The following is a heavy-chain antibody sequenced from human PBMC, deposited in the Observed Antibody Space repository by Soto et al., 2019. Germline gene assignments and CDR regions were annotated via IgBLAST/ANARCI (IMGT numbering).Heavy chain of an antibody. V-gene: IGHV1-69*13. D-gene: IGHD2-8*01. CDR2: IIPIFGTA. CDR1: GGTFSSYA. Sequence: SVKVSCKASGGTFSSYAISWVRQAPGQGLEWMGGIIPIFGTANYAQKFQGRVTITADESTSTAYMELSSLRSEDTAVYYCARDTGYCTNGVCYGFNWFDPWGQGTLVTVSS. CDR3: ARDTGYCTNGVCYGFNWFDP. J-gene: IGHJ5*02.